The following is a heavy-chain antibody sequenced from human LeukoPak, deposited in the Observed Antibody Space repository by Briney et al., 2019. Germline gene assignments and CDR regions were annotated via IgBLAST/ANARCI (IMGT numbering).Heavy chain of an antibody. V-gene: IGHV1-3*01. CDR2: INAGNGNT. J-gene: IGHJ6*02. Sequence: ASVKVSCKASGYTFTSYAMHWVRQAPGQRLEWMGWINAGNGNTKYSQKFQGRVTITRDTSASTAYMELSSLRSEDTAVYYCARDWYSSGWYDYYYYGMDVWGQGTTVTVSS. D-gene: IGHD6-19*01. CDR1: GYTFTSYA. CDR3: ARDWYSSGWYDYYYYGMDV.